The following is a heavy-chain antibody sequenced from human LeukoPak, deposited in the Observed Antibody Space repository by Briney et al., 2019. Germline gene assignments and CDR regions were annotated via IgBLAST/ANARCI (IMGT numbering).Heavy chain of an antibody. V-gene: IGHV3-23*01. J-gene: IGHJ4*02. CDR3: AKEYSGSFSPFPSYFDY. D-gene: IGHD1-26*01. Sequence: GGSLRLSCAASGFTFSSYAMNWVRQAPGKGLEWVSDISGSGGRTYYADSVKGRFTISRDNSKNTLYLQMNSLRAEDTAIYYCAKEYSGSFSPFPSYFDYWGQGTLVTVSS. CDR1: GFTFSSYA. CDR2: ISGSGGRT.